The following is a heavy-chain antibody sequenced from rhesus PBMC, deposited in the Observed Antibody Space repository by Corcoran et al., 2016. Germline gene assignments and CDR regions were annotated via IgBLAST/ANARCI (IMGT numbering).Heavy chain of an antibody. J-gene: IGHJ4*01. CDR1: GFTFSSYG. CDR3: AKAGAAAASFDY. V-gene: IGHV3S5*01. D-gene: IGHD6-31*01. CDR2: FIINGGGST. Sequence: EVQLVESGGGLVQPGGSLRRSCAASGFTFSSYGMSWVRQAPGKGLEWVSFIINGGGSTSSADSVKGRFTFSRDNSTNPLSLQMTSLRAEDTAVYSCAKAGAAAASFDYWGQGVLVTVSS.